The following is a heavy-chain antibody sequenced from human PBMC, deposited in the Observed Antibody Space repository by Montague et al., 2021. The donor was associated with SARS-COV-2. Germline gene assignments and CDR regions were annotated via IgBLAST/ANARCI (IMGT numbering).Heavy chain of an antibody. CDR2: IFYIGTI. CDR3: ATLSRRTAAGTRDYFGLDV. CDR1: GDSSSTSPS. V-gene: IGHV4-4*02. Sequence: SETLSLTCSFSGDSSSTSPSWTCVRQTPGTGLERFVEIFYIGTINSNPSLKSRVSISVDKSNNQFSLRLSSLIAADTAVYYCATLSRRTAAGTRDYFGLDVWGQATTVVVSS. D-gene: IGHD6-13*01. J-gene: IGHJ6*02.